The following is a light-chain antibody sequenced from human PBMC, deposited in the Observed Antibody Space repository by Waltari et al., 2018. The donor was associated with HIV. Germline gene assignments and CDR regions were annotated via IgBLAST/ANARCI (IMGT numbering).Light chain of an antibody. J-gene: IGKJ4*01. CDR2: GAS. V-gene: IGKV1-12*01. Sequence: DVQMAQSPSSVSASVGDRVTITCRASQGIKTWLAWYQHKPAEAPTLLIYGASRLQSGVPARFNGSGSGLDFTLTITNFQPEDSATYYSQQAISFPHTFGGGTRVDI. CDR1: QGIKTW. CDR3: QQAISFPHT.